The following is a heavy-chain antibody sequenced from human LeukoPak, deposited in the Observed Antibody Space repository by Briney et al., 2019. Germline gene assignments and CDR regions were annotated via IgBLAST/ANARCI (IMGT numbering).Heavy chain of an antibody. V-gene: IGHV3-48*01. J-gene: IGHJ4*02. CDR2: ISSSSSTI. D-gene: IGHD3-3*01. Sequence: GGSLRLSCAASGFTFSSYSMNWVRQAPGKGLEWVSYISSSSSTIYYADSVKGRFTISRDNAKNSPYLQMNSLRAEDTAVYYCAREEGGYYSGSDYWGQGTLVTVSS. CDR3: AREEGGYYSGSDY. CDR1: GFTFSSYS.